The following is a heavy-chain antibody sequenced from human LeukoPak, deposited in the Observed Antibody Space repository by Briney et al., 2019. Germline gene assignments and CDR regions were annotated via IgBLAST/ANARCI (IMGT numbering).Heavy chain of an antibody. D-gene: IGHD2-2*01. Sequence: PGGTLRLTCTASGFTFSSYSMIWLPQAPGKGLVGVSYISSSKGTIYYADSVKGRFTISRDNAKNSLYLQMISLRGEDTAVYYCARGSDMGGVPAAMPASHWGQGTLVTVSS. V-gene: IGHV3-48*01. CDR2: ISSSKGTI. CDR1: GFTFSSYS. CDR3: ARGSDMGGVPAAMPASH. J-gene: IGHJ4*02.